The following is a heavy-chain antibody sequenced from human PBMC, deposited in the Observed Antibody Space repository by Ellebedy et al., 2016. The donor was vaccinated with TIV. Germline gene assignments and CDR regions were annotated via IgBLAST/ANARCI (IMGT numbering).Heavy chain of an antibody. D-gene: IGHD2-8*02. CDR3: ARGGLAGGWSFDY. J-gene: IGHJ4*02. Sequence: ASVKVSCXASGYTFTGHYVYWVRQVPGQGLESMGWINPNTGGTYYAQKFQGRVTLTRDTSISTAYMELSRLRSDDTAVYYCARGGLAGGWSFDYWGQGTLVTVSS. CDR2: INPNTGGT. CDR1: GYTFTGHY. V-gene: IGHV1-2*02.